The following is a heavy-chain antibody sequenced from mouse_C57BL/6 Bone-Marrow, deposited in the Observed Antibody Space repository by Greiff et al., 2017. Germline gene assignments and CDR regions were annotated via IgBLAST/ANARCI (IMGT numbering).Heavy chain of an antibody. CDR3: ARGTTLVAPFAY. Sequence: EVQLQQSGPVLVKPGASVKMSCKASGYSFTDYYMNWVKQSHGKSLEWIGVINPYNGGTSYNQKFKGKATLTVDQSSSTAYMELNSLTSEDSAVYYCARGTTLVAPFAYWGQGTLVTVSA. D-gene: IGHD1-1*01. CDR2: INPYNGGT. J-gene: IGHJ3*01. V-gene: IGHV1-19*01. CDR1: GYSFTDYY.